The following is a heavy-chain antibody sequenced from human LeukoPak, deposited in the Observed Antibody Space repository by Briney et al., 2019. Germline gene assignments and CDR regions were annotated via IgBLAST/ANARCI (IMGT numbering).Heavy chain of an antibody. CDR2: IYHSGST. CDR3: ARESTMVRGPDSYGMDV. D-gene: IGHD3-10*01. V-gene: IGHV4-30-2*01. Sequence: SETLSLTCTVSGGSISSGGYYWSWIRQPPGKGLEWIGYIYHSGSTYYNPSLKSRVTISVDRSKNQFSLKLSSVTAADTAVYYCARESTMVRGPDSYGMDVWGQGTTVTVSS. J-gene: IGHJ6*02. CDR1: GGSISSGGYY.